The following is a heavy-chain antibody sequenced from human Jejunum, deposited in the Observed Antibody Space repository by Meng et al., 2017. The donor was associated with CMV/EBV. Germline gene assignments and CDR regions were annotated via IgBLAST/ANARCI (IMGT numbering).Heavy chain of an antibody. V-gene: IGHV4-39*01. CDR2: IYHSGST. CDR1: GGSLGSNGYY. J-gene: IGHJ4*02. Sequence: RQESGPGLVPPPEPLSLTCPCSGGSLGSNGYYWDWVRQPPGTGLEWIGAIYHSGSTSYNPSLQSRVTMFVDTSKNQFSLMLTSVTATDTAVYYCARRRGGSGRDCWGQGTLVTVSS. D-gene: IGHD3-10*01. CDR3: ARRRGGSGRDC.